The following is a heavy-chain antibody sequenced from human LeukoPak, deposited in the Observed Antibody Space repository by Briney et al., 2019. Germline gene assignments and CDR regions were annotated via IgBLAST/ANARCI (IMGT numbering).Heavy chain of an antibody. V-gene: IGHV1-8*03. J-gene: IGHJ5*02. CDR3: ARAYDFWSGYYHPRFDP. CDR1: GYTFTSYD. Sequence: ASVKATCKASGYTFTSYDINWVRQATGQGLEWMGWMNPNSGNTGYAQKFQGRVTITRNTSISTAYMELSSLRSEDTAVYYCARAYDFWSGYYHPRFDPWGQGTLVTVSS. CDR2: MNPNSGNT. D-gene: IGHD3-3*01.